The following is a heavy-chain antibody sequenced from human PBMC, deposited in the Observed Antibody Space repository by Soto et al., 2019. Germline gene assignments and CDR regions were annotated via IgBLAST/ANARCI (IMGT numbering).Heavy chain of an antibody. CDR3: AREWRVRGRRPSPHYGTDV. CDR1: GDSVSSNSAA. J-gene: IGHJ6*02. Sequence: SQTLSLTCAISGDSVSSNSAAWNWISQSPSRGLEWLGRTYYRSKWYNDYAVSVKSRITINPDTSKNQFSLQLNSVTPEDTAVYYCAREWRVRGRRPSPHYGTDVPGQATTVTVS. CDR2: TYYRSKWYN. V-gene: IGHV6-1*01. D-gene: IGHD1-1*01.